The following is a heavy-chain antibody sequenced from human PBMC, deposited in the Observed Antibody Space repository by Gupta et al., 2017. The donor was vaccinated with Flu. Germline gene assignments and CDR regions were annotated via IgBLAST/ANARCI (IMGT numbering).Heavy chain of an antibody. V-gene: IGHV4-39*02. D-gene: IGHD6-13*01. CDR2: IYYDGTA. CDR1: GDSISSSDYY. J-gene: IGHJ4*02. CDR3: ARLLQTAAAST. Sequence: QLLLQESGQGLVKPSETLSLMCTVSGDSISSSDYYWGWLRRPPGKGLEWIGTIYYDGTAYYNPSLKSRVTMSIDTSKNHFSPNLRSVTAADTAVFYCARLLQTAAASTWGRGTLVTVSS.